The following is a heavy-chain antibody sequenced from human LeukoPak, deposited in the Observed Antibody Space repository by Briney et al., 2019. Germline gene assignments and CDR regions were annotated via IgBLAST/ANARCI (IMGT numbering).Heavy chain of an antibody. CDR2: IYHSRRT. Sequence: SETLSLTCTVSGGYISSYYWSWLRQPAAKGLEWIGYIYHSRRTYSNPSLKSRVSISGDTSKNQFSLKLSSVTAADAAVYYCEREGMAVAGTQGFDTWGQGTLVTVSS. J-gene: IGHJ5*02. CDR1: GGYISSYY. CDR3: EREGMAVAGTQGFDT. D-gene: IGHD6-19*01. V-gene: IGHV4-59*12.